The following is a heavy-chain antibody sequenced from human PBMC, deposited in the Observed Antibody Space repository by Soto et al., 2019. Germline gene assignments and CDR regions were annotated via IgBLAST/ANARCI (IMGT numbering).Heavy chain of an antibody. CDR2: ISYDGSNK. Sequence: GGFLRLSCAASGFTFSSFGMHWFRQAPGKGLEWVAVISYDGSNKYYADSVKGRFTISRDNSKNTLYLQMNSLRAEDTAVFYCAKPTVPFGRTAVAGPFDHWGQGTLVTVSS. CDR1: GFTFSSFG. D-gene: IGHD6-19*01. J-gene: IGHJ4*02. CDR3: AKPTVPFGRTAVAGPFDH. V-gene: IGHV3-30*18.